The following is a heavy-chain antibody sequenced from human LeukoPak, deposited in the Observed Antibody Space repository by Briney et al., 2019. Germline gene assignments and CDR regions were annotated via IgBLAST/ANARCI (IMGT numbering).Heavy chain of an antibody. J-gene: IGHJ4*02. CDR3: ARYCSSSSCYRLGVFDY. V-gene: IGHV3-23*01. CDR1: GFTFSDAW. Sequence: GGSLRLSCATSGFTFSDAWMSWVRQAPGKGLEWVSGISSSGGGTYYADSVKGRFTISRDNSKNTLYLQMNSLRAEDTAVYYCARYCSSSSCYRLGVFDYWGQGTLVTVSS. CDR2: ISSSGGGT. D-gene: IGHD2-2*01.